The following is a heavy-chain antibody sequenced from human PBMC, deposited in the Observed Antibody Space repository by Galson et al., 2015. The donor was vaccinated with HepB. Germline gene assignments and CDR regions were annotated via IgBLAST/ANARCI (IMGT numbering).Heavy chain of an antibody. V-gene: IGHV3-48*02. D-gene: IGHD3-16*01. J-gene: IGHJ4*02. CDR2: ISSGGII. Sequence: SLRLSCAASEFSLSSHAVNWVRQAPGKGLEWLSCISSGGIIFYADSVKGRFTISRDIGKNLLYLQMNSLRDEDTAVYYCTKGWGSSDYWGQGTLVTASS. CDR3: TKGWGSSDY. CDR1: EFSLSSHA.